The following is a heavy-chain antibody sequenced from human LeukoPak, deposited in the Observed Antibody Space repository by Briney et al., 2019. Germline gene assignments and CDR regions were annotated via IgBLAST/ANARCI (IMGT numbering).Heavy chain of an antibody. CDR1: GFTVSSNY. CDR3: AREDSGDNWFDP. Sequence: GSLRLSCAASGFTVSSNYMSWVRQAPGKGLEWIGSISYSGSTFYNPSLKSRVIISVDTSKKHFSLNLSSVTAADTAVYYCAREDSGDNWFDPWGQGTLVTVSS. V-gene: IGHV4-39*07. D-gene: IGHD4-17*01. J-gene: IGHJ5*02. CDR2: ISYSGST.